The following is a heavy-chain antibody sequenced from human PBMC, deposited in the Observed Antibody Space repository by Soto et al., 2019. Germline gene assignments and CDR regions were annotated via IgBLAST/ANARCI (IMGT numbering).Heavy chain of an antibody. CDR2: IKQDGSDK. D-gene: IGHD3-16*01. J-gene: IGHJ6*03. V-gene: IGHV3-7*01. Sequence: EVQLVESGGGLVQPGGSLRLSCAASGFTFSSYWMCWVRQAPGKGLEWVANIKQDGSDKYYMDSVKGRFTISRDNAKNSLELQVNSLGVEDTAVYYCARVGLGDYDYYYMVVWGKGTTVTVSS. CDR3: ARVGLGDYDYYYMVV. CDR1: GFTFSSYW.